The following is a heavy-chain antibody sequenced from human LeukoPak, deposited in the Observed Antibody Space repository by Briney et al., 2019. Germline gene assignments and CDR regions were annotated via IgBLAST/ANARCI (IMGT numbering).Heavy chain of an antibody. CDR1: GGSISSGGYY. CDR3: ARDRYDFWSGYIGMDV. V-gene: IGHV4-31*03. Sequence: TLSLTCTVSGGSISSGGYYWSWIRQHPGKGLEWIGYIYYSGSTYYNPSLKSRVTISVDTSKNQFSLKLSSVTAADTAVYYCARDRYDFWSGYIGMDVWGQGTTVTVSS. J-gene: IGHJ6*02. D-gene: IGHD3-3*01. CDR2: IYYSGST.